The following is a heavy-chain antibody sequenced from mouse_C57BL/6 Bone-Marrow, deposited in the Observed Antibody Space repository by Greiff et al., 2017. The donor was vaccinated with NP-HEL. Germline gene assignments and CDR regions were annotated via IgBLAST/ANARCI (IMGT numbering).Heavy chain of an antibody. V-gene: IGHV5-6*01. Sequence: EVHLVESGGDLVKPGGSLKLSCAASGFTFSSYGMSWVRQTPDKRLEWVATISSGGSYTYYPDSVKGRFTISRDNAKNTLYLQLSSLKSEDTAMYYCARHYSRSYFDYWGQGTTLTVSS. D-gene: IGHD3-3*01. CDR1: GFTFSSYG. CDR3: ARHYSRSYFDY. CDR2: ISSGGSYT. J-gene: IGHJ2*01.